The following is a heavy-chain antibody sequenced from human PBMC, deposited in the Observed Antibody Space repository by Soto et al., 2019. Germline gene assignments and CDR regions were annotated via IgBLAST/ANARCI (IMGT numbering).Heavy chain of an antibody. V-gene: IGHV2-5*01. CDR2: IYLNDDK. J-gene: IGHJ4*02. CDR3: AHRTADTSVDS. Sequence: QITLKESGPTLVKARQTLTLTCTFSGLSVSTPGACVGWVRQPPGKALEWVAFIYLNDDKRYSPSLKSRLTITKDTSKNQVILTMTNMDPVDTGTYYCAHRTADTSVDSWGQGTLVTVSS. CDR1: GLSVSTPGAC.